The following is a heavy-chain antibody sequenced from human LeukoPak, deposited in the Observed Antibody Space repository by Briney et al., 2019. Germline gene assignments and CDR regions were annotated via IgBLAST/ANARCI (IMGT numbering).Heavy chain of an antibody. V-gene: IGHV3-23*01. D-gene: IGHD3-9*01. CDR1: GFTFSSYA. CDR2: ISGSGGST. CDR3: ARSRGDILTGYYNLISIYFDY. Sequence: GGSLRLSCAASGFTFSSYAMSWVRQAPGKGLEWVSAISGSGGSTYYADSVKGRFTISRDNSKNTLYLQMNSLRAEDTAVYYCARSRGDILTGYYNLISIYFDYWGQGTLVTVSS. J-gene: IGHJ4*02.